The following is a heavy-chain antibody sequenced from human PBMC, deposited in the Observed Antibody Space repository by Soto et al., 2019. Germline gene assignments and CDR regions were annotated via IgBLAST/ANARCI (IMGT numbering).Heavy chain of an antibody. D-gene: IGHD6-13*01. Sequence: QVQLVQSGAEVKKPGSSVKVSCKASGGTFSTYAISWVRQAPGQGLEWMGGIIPTFGTANYAQKFQGRVTITADESTSTAYMELSSLRSEDTAVYYCARRGAAAGTHFYYYYGMDVWGQGTTVTVSS. V-gene: IGHV1-69*01. CDR3: ARRGAAAGTHFYYYYGMDV. CDR2: IIPTFGTA. J-gene: IGHJ6*02. CDR1: GGTFSTYA.